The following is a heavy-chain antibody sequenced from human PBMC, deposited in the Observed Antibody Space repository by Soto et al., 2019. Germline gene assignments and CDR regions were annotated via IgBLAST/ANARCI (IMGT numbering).Heavy chain of an antibody. V-gene: IGHV1-18*01. CDR2: ISAYNGNT. D-gene: IGHD2-15*01. CDR3: ARAGHYCSGGSCYPSDNWFDP. CDR1: GYTFTSYG. Sequence: ASVKVSCKASGYTFTSYGISWVRQAPGQGLEWMGWISAYNGNTNYAQKLQGRATMTTDTSTSTAHMELRSLRSDDTAVYYCARAGHYCSGGSCYPSDNWFDPWGQGTLVTVSS. J-gene: IGHJ5*02.